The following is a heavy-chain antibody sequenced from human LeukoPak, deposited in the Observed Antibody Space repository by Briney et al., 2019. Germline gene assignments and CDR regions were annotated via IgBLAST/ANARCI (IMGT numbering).Heavy chain of an antibody. V-gene: IGHV3-53*01. D-gene: IGHD1-26*01. Sequence: GGSLRLSCAASGFTVSSNYMSWVRQAPGKGLEWVSVIYSGGRTYYADSVKGRFTISRDNSKNTLYLQMNSLRAEDTAVHYCARDLVGASHAFDIWGQGTMVTVSS. CDR3: ARDLVGASHAFDI. J-gene: IGHJ3*02. CDR1: GFTVSSNY. CDR2: IYSGGRT.